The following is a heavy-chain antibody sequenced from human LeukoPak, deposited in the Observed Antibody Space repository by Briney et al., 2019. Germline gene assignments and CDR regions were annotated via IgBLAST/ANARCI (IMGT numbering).Heavy chain of an antibody. Sequence: PAETLSLTCAVSCASISISNWWSWVRQPPGKGLEWIGEIYHSGSTNYNPSLKSRVTISVDKSKNQFSLNLSSVTAADTAVYYCARERINGYYYYMDVWGKGTTVTVSS. D-gene: IGHD2-8*01. CDR1: CASISISNW. J-gene: IGHJ6*03. CDR3: ARERINGYYYYMDV. V-gene: IGHV4-4*02. CDR2: IYHSGST.